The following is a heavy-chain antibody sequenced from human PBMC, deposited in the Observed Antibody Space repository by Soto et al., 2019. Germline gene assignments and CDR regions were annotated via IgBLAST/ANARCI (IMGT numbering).Heavy chain of an antibody. Sequence: QVQLVQSGAEVKKPWASVKVSCKASGYTFTSYGISWVRQAPGQGLEWMGWISAYNGNTNYAQKLQGRVTITTDTSTSTAYMELRSLRSDDTAVYYCARDHHLTYGDYEDWYFDLWGRGTLVTVSS. J-gene: IGHJ2*01. CDR2: ISAYNGNT. D-gene: IGHD4-17*01. V-gene: IGHV1-18*01. CDR1: GYTFTSYG. CDR3: ARDHHLTYGDYEDWYFDL.